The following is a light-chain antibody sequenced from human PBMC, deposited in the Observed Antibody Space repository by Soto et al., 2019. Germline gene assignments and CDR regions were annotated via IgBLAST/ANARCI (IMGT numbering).Light chain of an antibody. Sequence: EIVLTQSPATLSLSHGERATLSCRASQSVSSYLAWYQQKHGQAPRLLIYEASDRATGIPARFSGSGSGTDFNLTISSLEPEDFAVYYCHQRSNWLITFGQGTRLAIK. CDR3: HQRSNWLIT. V-gene: IGKV3-11*01. CDR2: EAS. CDR1: QSVSSY. J-gene: IGKJ5*01.